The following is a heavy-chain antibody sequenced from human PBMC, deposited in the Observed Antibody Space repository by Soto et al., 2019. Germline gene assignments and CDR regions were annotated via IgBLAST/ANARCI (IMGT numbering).Heavy chain of an antibody. Sequence: ASVKVSCKASGYTFTSHGISWVRQAPGQGLEWMGWISAYNGNTNYAQKLQGRVTMTTDTSTSTAYMELRSLRSDDTAVYYCARDRTMVRGVIKAFDIWGQGTMVTVSS. CDR1: GYTFTSHG. CDR2: ISAYNGNT. J-gene: IGHJ3*02. D-gene: IGHD3-10*01. V-gene: IGHV1-18*01. CDR3: ARDRTMVRGVIKAFDI.